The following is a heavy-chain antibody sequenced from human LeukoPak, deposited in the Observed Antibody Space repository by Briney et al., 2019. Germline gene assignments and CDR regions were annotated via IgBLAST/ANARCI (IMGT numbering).Heavy chain of an antibody. CDR1: GFNFIDYS. CDR2: IGISSGNT. J-gene: IGHJ4*01. Sequence: GGSLRLSCAASGFNFIDYSINWVRQAPGKGLEWISYIGISSGNTKYADSVKGRFTISRDKARNSLYLQMNSLRVEDTAMYYCARDHRYSFDNWGHGTLVTVSS. CDR3: ARDHRYSFDN. V-gene: IGHV3-48*01.